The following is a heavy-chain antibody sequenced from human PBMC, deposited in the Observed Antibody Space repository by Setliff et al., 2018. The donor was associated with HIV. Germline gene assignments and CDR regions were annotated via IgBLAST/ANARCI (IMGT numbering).Heavy chain of an antibody. J-gene: IGHJ6*01. Sequence: SETLSLTCSVSGGSINSHYWSWIRQPLGKGLEWMGNIYYSGSTNYNPSLKSRVTISVDASKNQFSLKLSSVTAADTAVYYCARDRGLRYFDWLFMDVWGKGTTVTVSS. CDR2: IYYSGST. CDR3: ARDRGLRYFDWLFMDV. V-gene: IGHV4-59*11. CDR1: GGSINSHY. D-gene: IGHD3-9*01.